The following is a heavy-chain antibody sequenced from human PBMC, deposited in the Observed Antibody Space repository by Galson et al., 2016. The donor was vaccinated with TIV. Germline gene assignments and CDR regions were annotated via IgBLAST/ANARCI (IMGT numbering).Heavy chain of an antibody. V-gene: IGHV4-39*01. D-gene: IGHD3-22*01. CDR2: IYYTGST. Sequence: SETLSLTCTVSGGSIGSSSYHWAWIRQPPGKGLEWIATIYYTGSTYYNPSLKSRVSISMDTPKNQFSLKLSSVTAADTAVYYCARRTHYDSSGYSDAFDIWGQGTMVPVSS. J-gene: IGHJ3*02. CDR3: ARRTHYDSSGYSDAFDI. CDR1: GGSIGSSSYH.